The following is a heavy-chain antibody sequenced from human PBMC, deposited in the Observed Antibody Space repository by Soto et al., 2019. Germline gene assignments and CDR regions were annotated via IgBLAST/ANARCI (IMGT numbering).Heavy chain of an antibody. D-gene: IGHD2-2*01. Sequence: PGGSLRLSCAASGCTFSSYAMNWVRQAPGKGLEWVSVISGSCGSTYYADSVKGRFTISRDNSKNTLYLQMNSLRAEDTAIYYCASSGQHQLLHYIDYALDVWGQGTPVTVTS. CDR3: ASSGQHQLLHYIDYALDV. V-gene: IGHV3-23*01. J-gene: IGHJ6*02. CDR1: GCTFSSYA. CDR2: ISGSCGST.